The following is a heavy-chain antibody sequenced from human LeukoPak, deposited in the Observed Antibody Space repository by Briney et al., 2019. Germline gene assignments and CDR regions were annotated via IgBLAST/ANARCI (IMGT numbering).Heavy chain of an antibody. D-gene: IGHD3-9*01. V-gene: IGHV3-7*03. CDR1: GFTFSSYW. J-gene: IGHJ4*02. Sequence: GVSLRLSCAATGFTFSSYWMSWVRQAPGKGLEWVANIKQDGSEKYYVDSVKGRFTISRDNAKNSLYLQMNSLRAEDTAVYYCARGHYDILTGPDYWGQGTLVTVSS. CDR3: ARGHYDILTGPDY. CDR2: IKQDGSEK.